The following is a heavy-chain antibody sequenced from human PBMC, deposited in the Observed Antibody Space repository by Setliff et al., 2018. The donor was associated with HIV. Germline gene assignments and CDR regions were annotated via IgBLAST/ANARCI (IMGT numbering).Heavy chain of an antibody. CDR2: IRSKPYGGTT. CDR3: ARVQFLEWTFFFMDV. J-gene: IGHJ6*03. V-gene: IGHV3-49*04. D-gene: IGHD3-3*01. CDR1: GFIFGDYA. Sequence: GSLRLSCRPSGFIFGDYAVSWVRQAPGKGLEWLSFIRSKPYGGTTDYAASVRGRFTISRDDSKSLVYLQMNSLKTEDTAVYYCARVQFLEWTFFFMDVWGKGTTVTVSS.